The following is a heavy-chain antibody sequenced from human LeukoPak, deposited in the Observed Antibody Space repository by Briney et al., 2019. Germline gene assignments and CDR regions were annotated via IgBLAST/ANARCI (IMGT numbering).Heavy chain of an antibody. CDR2: IYPGDSDT. V-gene: IGHV5-51*01. CDR3: ARQARENYDFWSGYDTDFDY. J-gene: IGHJ4*02. D-gene: IGHD3-3*01. Sequence: GESLKISCKGSGYSFTNYWIGWVRQMPGKGLEWMGIIYPGDSDTRYSPSFQGQVTISADKSISTAYLQWSSLKASDTAMYYCARQARENYDFWSGYDTDFDYWGQGTLVTVSS. CDR1: GYSFTNYW.